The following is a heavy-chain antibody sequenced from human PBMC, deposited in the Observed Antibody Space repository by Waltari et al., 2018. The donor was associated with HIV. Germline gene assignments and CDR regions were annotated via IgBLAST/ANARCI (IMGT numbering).Heavy chain of an antibody. CDR1: GYTFTSYD. D-gene: IGHD3-22*01. CDR3: ARVYYDSSGYYGAAGY. V-gene: IGHV1-8*01. CDR2: MNPNSGNT. J-gene: IGHJ4*02. Sequence: QVQLVQSGAEVKKPGASVKVSCKASGYTFTSYDINWVRQATGQGLEWMGWMNPNSGNTGYAPKFQGRVTMTRNTSISTAFMEVSSLRSEDTAVYYCARVYYDSSGYYGAAGYWGQGTLVTVSS.